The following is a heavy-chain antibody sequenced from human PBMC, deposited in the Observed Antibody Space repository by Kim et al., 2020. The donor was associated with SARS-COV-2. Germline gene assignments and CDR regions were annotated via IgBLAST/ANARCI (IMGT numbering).Heavy chain of an antibody. CDR3: ATGVYGYVSFDY. J-gene: IGHJ4*02. CDR1: GYIFSTYG. V-gene: IGHV1-18*04. CDR2: ISARDGYA. Sequence: ASVKVSCKASGYIFSTYGFSWVRQAPGQGLELLGWISARDGYAHYAQKVQGRVTMTTDTSTNTAYMELWSLRSDDTAMYYCATGVYGYVSFDYWFQGTLV. D-gene: IGHD4-17*01.